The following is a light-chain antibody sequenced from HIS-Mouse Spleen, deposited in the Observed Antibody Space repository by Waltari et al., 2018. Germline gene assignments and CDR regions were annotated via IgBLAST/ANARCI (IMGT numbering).Light chain of an antibody. CDR2: DVS. J-gene: IGLJ1*01. CDR3: CSYAGSYSYV. Sequence: QSALTQPRSVSGSPGPSVTISCTGTSSDVGGTTYGSWYQQHPGKAPKLMIYDVSKRPSGVPDRFSGSKSGNTASLTISGLQAEDEADYYCCSYAGSYSYVFGTGTKVTVL. V-gene: IGLV2-11*01. CDR1: SSDVGGTTY.